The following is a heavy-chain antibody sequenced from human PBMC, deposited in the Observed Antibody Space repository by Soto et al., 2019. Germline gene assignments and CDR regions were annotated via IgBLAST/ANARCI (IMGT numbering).Heavy chain of an antibody. CDR3: AREGYSSGYYYYYGMDV. J-gene: IGHJ6*02. CDR2: IYYSGST. D-gene: IGHD3-22*01. Sequence: PSETLSLTCTVSGGSISSGGYYWTWIRQHPGKGLEWIGYIYYSGSTNYNPSLKSRVTISVDTSKNQFSLKLSSVTAADTAVYYCAREGYSSGYYYYYGMDVWGQGTTVTVSS. CDR1: GGSISSGGYY. V-gene: IGHV4-61*08.